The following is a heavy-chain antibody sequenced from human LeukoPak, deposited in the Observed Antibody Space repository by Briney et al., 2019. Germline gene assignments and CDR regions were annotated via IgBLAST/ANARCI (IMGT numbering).Heavy chain of an antibody. CDR2: INPGVGST. CDR3: ARDRPKSVAVAGIGGYFDY. Sequence: ASVKVSCKASGGTFSSYAISWVRQAPEQGLEWMGIINPGVGSTTYAQKFQGRVTVTRDTSTTTVYMELSSLRSEDTAVYYCARDRPKSVAVAGIGGYFDYWGQGTLVTVTS. V-gene: IGHV1-46*01. J-gene: IGHJ4*02. CDR1: GGTFSSYA. D-gene: IGHD6-19*01.